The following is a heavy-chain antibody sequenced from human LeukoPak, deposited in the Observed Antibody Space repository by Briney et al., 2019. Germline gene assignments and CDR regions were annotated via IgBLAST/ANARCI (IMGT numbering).Heavy chain of an antibody. CDR1: GYTFTSYY. J-gene: IGHJ3*02. CDR3: ARGGSYDAFDI. V-gene: IGHV1-46*01. Sequence: ASVKVSCKASGYTFTSYYMHWVRQAPGQGLEWMGIINPSGGSTSYAQKFQGRVTMTTDTSTSTAYMELRSLRSDDTAVYYCARGGSYDAFDIWGQGTMVTVSS. D-gene: IGHD1-26*01. CDR2: INPSGGST.